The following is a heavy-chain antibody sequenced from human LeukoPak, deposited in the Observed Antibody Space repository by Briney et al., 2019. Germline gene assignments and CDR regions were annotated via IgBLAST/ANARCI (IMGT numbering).Heavy chain of an antibody. CDR2: IYSGGST. V-gene: IGHV3-53*01. CDR1: GFTVSSNY. CDR3: ARAYNDFWSGQFGDY. J-gene: IGHJ4*02. Sequence: GGSLRLSCAASGFTVSSNYMSWVRQAPGKGLEWVSVIYSGGSTYYADSVKGRFTISRDNAKNSLYLQMNSLRAEDTAVYYCARAYNDFWSGQFGDYWGQGTLVTVSS. D-gene: IGHD3-3*01.